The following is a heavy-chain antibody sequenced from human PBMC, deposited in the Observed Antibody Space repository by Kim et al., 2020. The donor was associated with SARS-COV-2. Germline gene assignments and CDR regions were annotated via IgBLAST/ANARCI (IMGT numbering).Heavy chain of an antibody. CDR1: GYTFTSYG. CDR2: ISAYNGNT. CDR3: ARDNPDIVVVVAAGDFVGGWFDP. D-gene: IGHD2-15*01. V-gene: IGHV1-18*04. Sequence: ASVKVSCKASGYTFTSYGISWVRQAPGQGLEWMGWISAYNGNTNYAQKLQGRVTMTTDTSTSTAYMELRSLRSDDTAVYYCARDNPDIVVVVAAGDFVGGWFDPWGQGTLVTVSS. J-gene: IGHJ5*02.